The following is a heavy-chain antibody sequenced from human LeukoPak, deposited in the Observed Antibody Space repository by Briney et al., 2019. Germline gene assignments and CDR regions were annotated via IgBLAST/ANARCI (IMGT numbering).Heavy chain of an antibody. CDR1: GGSISSYC. Sequence: SETLSLTCTVSGGSISSYCWSWIRQPPGKGLEWEGYIYHSGSTNYNPSLKSRVTISVDTSKNQFSLKLSSVTAADTAVYYCARGGGYASPIGYWGQGALVTVSS. D-gene: IGHD5-12*01. V-gene: IGHV4-59*12. J-gene: IGHJ4*02. CDR3: ARGGGYASPIGY. CDR2: IYHSGST.